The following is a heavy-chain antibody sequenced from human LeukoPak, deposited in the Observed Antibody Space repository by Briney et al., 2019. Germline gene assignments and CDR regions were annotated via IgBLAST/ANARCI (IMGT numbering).Heavy chain of an antibody. CDR3: AREIRRYYYDSSGYYQLDY. Sequence: LPGGSLRLSCAASGFIFDDYGMSWVRQAPGKGLEWVSGINWNGGSTGYADSVKGRFTISRDNAKNSLYLQMNSLRAEDTALYYCAREIRRYYYDSSGYYQLDYWGQGTLVTVSS. CDR1: GFIFDDYG. CDR2: INWNGGST. V-gene: IGHV3-20*04. J-gene: IGHJ4*02. D-gene: IGHD3-22*01.